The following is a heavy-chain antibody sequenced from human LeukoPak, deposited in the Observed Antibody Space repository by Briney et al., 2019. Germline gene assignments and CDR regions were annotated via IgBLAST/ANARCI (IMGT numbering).Heavy chain of an antibody. V-gene: IGHV3-30*02. CDR1: GFTFSSYG. J-gene: IGHJ4*02. CDR3: AKDFGILWALDY. Sequence: PGGSLRLSCAASGFTFSSYGMHWVRQAPGKGLEWVAFIRYDGSNKYYADSVKGRFTISRDNSKNTLYLQMNSPRAEDTAVYYCAKDFGILWALDYWGQGTLVTVSS. D-gene: IGHD2-21*01. CDR2: IRYDGSNK.